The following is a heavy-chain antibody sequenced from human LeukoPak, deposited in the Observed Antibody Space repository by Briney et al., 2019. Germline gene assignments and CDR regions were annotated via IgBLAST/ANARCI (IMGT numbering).Heavy chain of an antibody. D-gene: IGHD3-10*01. CDR1: GGSINNYY. J-gene: IGHJ3*02. Sequence: SETLSLTCSVSGGSINNYYWNWIRQPPGKGLEWIGYVYYSGSTKYNPSLKSRVTISVDTSKNQFSLKLSSVTAADTAIYYCARRRKVGAGDAFDIWGQGTMVTVSS. CDR3: ARRRKVGAGDAFDI. V-gene: IGHV4-59*08. CDR2: VYYSGST.